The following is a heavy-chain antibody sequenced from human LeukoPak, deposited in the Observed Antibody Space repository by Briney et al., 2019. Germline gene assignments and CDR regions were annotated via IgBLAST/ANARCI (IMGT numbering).Heavy chain of an antibody. CDR2: IYYSGST. D-gene: IGHD6-19*01. V-gene: IGHV4-39*01. Sequence: PSETLSLTCTVSGGSISSSSYYCGWIRQPPGKGLEWIGSIYYSGSTYYNPSLKSRVTISVDTSKNQFSLKLSSVTAADTAVYYCARSPTWLGDAFDIWGQGTMVTVSS. CDR1: GGSISSSSYY. J-gene: IGHJ3*02. CDR3: ARSPTWLGDAFDI.